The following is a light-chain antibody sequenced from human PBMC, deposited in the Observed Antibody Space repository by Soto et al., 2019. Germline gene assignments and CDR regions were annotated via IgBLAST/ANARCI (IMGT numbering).Light chain of an antibody. J-gene: IGKJ3*01. V-gene: IGKV3-20*01. CDR2: GAS. Sequence: EIMLTQSPGTLSLSPGEIATLSCRASQSVSSTYLTWYQQKPGQAPRLLVYGASSRATGIPDRFSGSGSGTDFTLTISRLEPEDFAVYYCQQYGASSFTFGPGTKVDIK. CDR3: QQYGASSFT. CDR1: QSVSSTY.